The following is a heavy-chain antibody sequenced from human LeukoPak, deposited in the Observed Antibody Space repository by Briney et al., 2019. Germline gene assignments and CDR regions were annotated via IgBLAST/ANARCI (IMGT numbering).Heavy chain of an antibody. CDR3: AKLTKPLDTAMVRGYGPQDY. Sequence: GGPLPHSHSASGFTLHSYAIRWLRPAPPKELAWVSAVNRIHCSTYYQAPPQGRFTISRDNSKNTLYLKMNSLRAEDTAVYYCAKLTKPLDTAMVRGYGPQDYWGQGTLVTVSS. CDR1: GFTLHSYA. V-gene: IGHV3-23*01. J-gene: IGHJ4*02. CDR2: VNRIHCST. D-gene: IGHD5-18*01.